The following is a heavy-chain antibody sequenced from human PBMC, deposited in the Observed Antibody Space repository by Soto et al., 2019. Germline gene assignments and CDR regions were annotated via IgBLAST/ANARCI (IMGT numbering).Heavy chain of an antibody. CDR2: IIPIYVTA. D-gene: IGHD3-10*01. J-gene: IGHJ4*02. CDR3: ARDRGARGDF. V-gene: IGHV1-69*01. Sequence: QVQMVQSGAEVKKPGSSVKVSCKASGDNFSTYPISWVRQADGQGLEWMGGIIPIYVTANYAQKFRGRVTITADERTRTSYMELTNLRSEDTAVYYCARDRGARGDFWGQGTLVTVSS. CDR1: GDNFSTYP.